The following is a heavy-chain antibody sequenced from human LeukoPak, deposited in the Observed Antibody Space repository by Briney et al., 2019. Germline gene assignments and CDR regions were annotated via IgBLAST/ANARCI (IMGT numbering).Heavy chain of an antibody. CDR1: GSTFENDA. D-gene: IGHD3-22*01. V-gene: IGHV3-9*01. J-gene: IGHJ4*02. Sequence: PGRSLRLSSAASGSTFENDAMPWVRQAPGGGLEWVSSVSWDSGNIAYADSVKGRFSISRDNAKSSLYLEMSSLRAEDTALYYCAKGPGWLLSKRYFDYWGQGTPVIVSS. CDR2: VSWDSGNI. CDR3: AKGPGWLLSKRYFDY.